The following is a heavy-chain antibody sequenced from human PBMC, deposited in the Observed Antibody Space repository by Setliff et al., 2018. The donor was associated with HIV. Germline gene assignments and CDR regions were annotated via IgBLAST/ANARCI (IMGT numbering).Heavy chain of an antibody. D-gene: IGHD3-3*01. CDR3: ARAYNIWSDYNYYYSYFMGV. V-gene: IGHV1-2*02. Sequence: ASVKVSCKASGYTFTGYYMHWVRQAPGQGLEWMGWINPNSGGTNYAQKFQGRVTMTRDTSESTAYMELSSLRSEDTAVYYCARAYNIWSDYNYYYSYFMGVWGKGTAVTVSS. CDR2: INPNSGGT. CDR1: GYTFTGYY. J-gene: IGHJ6*03.